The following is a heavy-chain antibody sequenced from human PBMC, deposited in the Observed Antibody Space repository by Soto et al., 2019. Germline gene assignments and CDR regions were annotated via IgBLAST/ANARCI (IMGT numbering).Heavy chain of an antibody. CDR2: IKSKTDGGTT. CDR3: TTDLYLLMVYAPLPWFDP. Sequence: SGGSLRLSCAASGFTFSNAWMSWVRQAPGKGLEWVGRIKSKTDGGTTDYAAPVKGRFTISRDDSKNTLYLQMNSLKTEDTAVYYCTTDLYLLMVYAPLPWFDPWGQGTLVTVSS. CDR1: GFTFSNAW. J-gene: IGHJ5*02. V-gene: IGHV3-15*01. D-gene: IGHD2-8*01.